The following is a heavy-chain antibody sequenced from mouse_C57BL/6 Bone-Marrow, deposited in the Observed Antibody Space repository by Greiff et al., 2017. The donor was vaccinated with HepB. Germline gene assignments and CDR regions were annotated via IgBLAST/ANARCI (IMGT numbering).Heavy chain of an antibody. Sequence: VQLQQPGTELVKPGASVKLSCKASGYTFTSYWMHWVKQRPGQGLEWIGNINPSNGGTNYNEKFKSKATLTVDKSSSTDYMQLSSLTSEDSAVYYCARSDRGWLHAMDYWGQGTAVTVSS. CDR3: ARSDRGWLHAMDY. CDR2: INPSNGGT. V-gene: IGHV1-53*01. CDR1: GYTFTSYW. J-gene: IGHJ4*01. D-gene: IGHD2-3*01.